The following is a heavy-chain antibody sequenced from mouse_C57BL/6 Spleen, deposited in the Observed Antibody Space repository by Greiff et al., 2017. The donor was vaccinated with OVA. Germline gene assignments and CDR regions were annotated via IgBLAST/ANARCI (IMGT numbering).Heavy chain of an antibody. D-gene: IGHD2-2*01. V-gene: IGHV1-26*01. J-gene: IGHJ2*01. Sequence: VQLQQSGPELVKPGASVKISCKASGYTFTDYYMNWVKQSPGKSLEWIGDINPNNGGTSYNQKFKGKATLTVDKSSSTAYMELRSLTSEDSAVYYCARYGYYFDYWGQGTTLTVSS. CDR3: ARYGYYFDY. CDR1: GYTFTDYY. CDR2: INPNNGGT.